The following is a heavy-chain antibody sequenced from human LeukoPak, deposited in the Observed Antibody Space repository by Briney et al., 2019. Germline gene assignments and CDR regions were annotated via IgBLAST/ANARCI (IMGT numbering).Heavy chain of an antibody. V-gene: IGHV3-48*02. CDR3: ARDGTYGDYNYYYGLDV. J-gene: IGHJ6*02. D-gene: IGHD4-17*01. CDR2: ISGSSSTI. Sequence: GGSLRLSCAASGFTFSPYFMNWVRQAPGKGLEWVSYISGSSSTIYYADSVKGRFTISRDNAKNSLYLQMNSLRDEDTAVYCCARDGTYGDYNYYYGLDVWGQGTPVTVSS. CDR1: GFTFSPYF.